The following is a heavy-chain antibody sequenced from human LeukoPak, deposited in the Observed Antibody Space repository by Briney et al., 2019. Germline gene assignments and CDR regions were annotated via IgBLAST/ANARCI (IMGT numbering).Heavy chain of an antibody. J-gene: IGHJ4*02. D-gene: IGHD3-9*01. CDR1: GFSFSYYW. CDR2: VNNDGSIT. V-gene: IGHV3-74*01. CDR3: ARDGPYDILTGYPGDY. Sequence: GGSLRLSCAASGFSFSYYWMHWVRQVPGKGLVWVSRVNNDGSITSYADSVKGRFTISRDNAKNTLFLQMNSLRADDTAVYYCARDGPYDILTGYPGDYWGRGTLVTVSS.